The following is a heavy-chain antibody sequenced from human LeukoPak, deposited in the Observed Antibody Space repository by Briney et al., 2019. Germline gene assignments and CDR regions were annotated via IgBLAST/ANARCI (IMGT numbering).Heavy chain of an antibody. J-gene: IGHJ6*02. CDR2: LYYSGST. V-gene: IGHV4-39*01. CDR1: GGSISSSSHY. Sequence: SETLSLTCTVSGGSISSSSHYWGWIRQPPGKGPEWIGCLYYSGSTYYNPSLKSRVTISVDTSKNHFSLNLSSVTATDTAVYYCARHDCTTTSCLYFYGMDVWGQGTTVTVSS. D-gene: IGHD2-2*01. CDR3: ARHDCTTTSCLYFYGMDV.